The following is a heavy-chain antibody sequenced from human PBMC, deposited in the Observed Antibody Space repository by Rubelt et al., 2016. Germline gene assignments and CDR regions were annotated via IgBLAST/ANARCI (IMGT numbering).Heavy chain of an antibody. CDR1: GGSISSSNYY. V-gene: IGHV4-39*07. CDR2: VYSSGRT. Sequence: QLQLQESGPGLVKPSETLSLTCTVSGGSISSSNYYWAWIRQPQGKGLEWIGSVYSSGRTNYTPSLESRVPMLVDTSKTNFARRTSSVTAADTAVYYCARDLSGWYFDLWGRGTLVTVFS. CDR3: ARDLSGWYFDL. D-gene: IGHD3-10*01. J-gene: IGHJ2*01.